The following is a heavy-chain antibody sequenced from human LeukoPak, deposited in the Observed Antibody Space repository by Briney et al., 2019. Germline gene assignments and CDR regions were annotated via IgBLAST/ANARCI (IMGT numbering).Heavy chain of an antibody. J-gene: IGHJ4*02. CDR3: TREDHSNYNY. V-gene: IGHV3-66*01. CDR1: GFTVSSNY. Sequence: GGSLRLSCAASGFTVSSNYMSRVRQAPGKGLEWVSVIYSGGSTYYADSVKGRFTISRDNSKNTLYLQMNSLRAEDTAVYYCTREDHSNYNYWGQGTLVTVSS. CDR2: IYSGGST. D-gene: IGHD4-11*01.